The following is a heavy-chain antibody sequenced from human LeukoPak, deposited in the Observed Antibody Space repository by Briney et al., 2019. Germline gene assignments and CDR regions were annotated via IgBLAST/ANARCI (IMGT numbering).Heavy chain of an antibody. Sequence: SETLSLTCIVSGYSISSYYWSWIRQPPGKGLEWIGYIYYSGSTNYNPSLKSRVTISVDTSKNQFSLKLSSVTAADTAVYYCARGSAMADAFDIWGRGTMVTVSS. J-gene: IGHJ3*02. V-gene: IGHV4-59*01. CDR2: IYYSGST. CDR3: ARGSAMADAFDI. CDR1: GYSISSYY. D-gene: IGHD5-18*01.